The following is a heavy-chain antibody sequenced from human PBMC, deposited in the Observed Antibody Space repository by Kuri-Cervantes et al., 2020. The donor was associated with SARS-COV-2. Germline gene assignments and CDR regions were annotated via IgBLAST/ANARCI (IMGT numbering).Heavy chain of an antibody. CDR2: IYPGDSGT. J-gene: IGHJ4*02. D-gene: IGHD3-10*01. Sequence: GESLKISCKGSGYSFTSYWIGWVRQMPGKGLEWMGIIYPGDSGTRYSPSFQGQGTISADKSISTAYLQWSSRKASDTAMYYCARHGNGSGSYYQFNYWGQGTLVTVSS. V-gene: IGHV5-51*01. CDR1: GYSFTSYW. CDR3: ARHGNGSGSYYQFNY.